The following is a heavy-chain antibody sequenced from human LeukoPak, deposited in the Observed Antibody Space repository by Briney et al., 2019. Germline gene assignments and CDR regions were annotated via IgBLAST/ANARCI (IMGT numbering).Heavy chain of an antibody. CDR2: ISSSSSYI. Sequence: GGSLRLSCAASGFTFSSYSMNWVRQAPGKGLEWVSSISSSSSYIYYAGSVKGRFTISRDNAKNSLYLQMNSLRAEDTAVYYCALSSGYYSGYFDYWGQGTLVTVSS. CDR1: GFTFSSYS. CDR3: ALSSGYYSGYFDY. J-gene: IGHJ4*02. D-gene: IGHD3-22*01. V-gene: IGHV3-21*01.